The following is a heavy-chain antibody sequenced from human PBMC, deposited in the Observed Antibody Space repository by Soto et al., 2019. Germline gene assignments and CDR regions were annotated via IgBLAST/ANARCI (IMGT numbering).Heavy chain of an antibody. CDR1: GFTFSSYV. V-gene: IGHV3-23*01. J-gene: IGHJ4*02. D-gene: IGHD3-16*01. Sequence: GSLRLSCAASGFTFSSYVMSWVRQAPGKGLEWVSAIGGTSGSTYYADSVKGRFTISRDNSKNTMYLQMNSLRAEDTAVYYCAKRRGEGYFDYWGQGTLVTVSS. CDR3: AKRRGEGYFDY. CDR2: IGGTSGST.